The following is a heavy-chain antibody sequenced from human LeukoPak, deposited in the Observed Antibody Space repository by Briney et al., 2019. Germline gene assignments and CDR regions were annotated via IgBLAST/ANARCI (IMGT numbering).Heavy chain of an antibody. D-gene: IGHD3-22*01. J-gene: IGHJ4*02. CDR2: IRYDGSNK. V-gene: IGHV3-30*02. CDR3: AKDFDSSSNY. Sequence: GGSLRLSCAASGFTFSSYGMHRVRQAPGKGLEWVAFIRYDGSNKYYADSVKGRFTISRDNSKNTLYLQMNSLRAEDTAVYYCAKDFDSSSNYWGQGTLVTVSS. CDR1: GFTFSSYG.